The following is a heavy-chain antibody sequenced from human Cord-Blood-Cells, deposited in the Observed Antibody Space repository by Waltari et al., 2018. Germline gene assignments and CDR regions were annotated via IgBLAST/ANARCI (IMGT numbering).Heavy chain of an antibody. CDR2: IYHSGST. Sequence: QLQLQESGSGLVKPSQTLSLTCAVSGGSISSGGYSWSWIRQPPGKGLEWIGYIYHSGSTYYHPFLKSRVTISVDRSKNQFSLKLSSVTAADTAVYYCARVGSGYDSSFFFDYWGQGTLVTVSS. CDR1: GGSISSGGYS. CDR3: ARVGSGYDSSFFFDY. J-gene: IGHJ4*02. D-gene: IGHD5-12*01. V-gene: IGHV4-30-2*01.